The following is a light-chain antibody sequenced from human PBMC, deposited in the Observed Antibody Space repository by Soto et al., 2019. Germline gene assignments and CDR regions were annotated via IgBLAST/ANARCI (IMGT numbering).Light chain of an antibody. J-gene: IGKJ2*01. CDR3: QQRVNWPNT. CDR2: YAS. V-gene: IGKV3-11*01. Sequence: EIVLTQSPATLSLSPGERATLSCRASQSVDIYLAWYKQKPGQAPRRLIYYASSRATGVPARFSGSGSGTDFPLTISTFEPGDFSDYHCQQRVNWPNTFGQGTNLEIK. CDR1: QSVDIY.